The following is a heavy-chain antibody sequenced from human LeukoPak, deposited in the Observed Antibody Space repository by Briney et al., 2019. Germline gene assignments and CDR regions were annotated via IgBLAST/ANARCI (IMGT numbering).Heavy chain of an antibody. CDR2: IYYSGGT. D-gene: IGHD3-3*01. CDR3: ARDTYYDFWSGSPTDYYYYMDV. J-gene: IGHJ6*03. V-gene: IGHV4-59*01. CDR1: GVSISSYY. Sequence: SETLSLTCTVSGVSISSYYWSWIRQPPGKGLEWVGYIYYSGGTNYNPSLKSRVTISVDTSKNQFSLKLSSVTAADTAVYYCARDTYYDFWSGSPTDYYYYMDVWGKGTTVTVSS.